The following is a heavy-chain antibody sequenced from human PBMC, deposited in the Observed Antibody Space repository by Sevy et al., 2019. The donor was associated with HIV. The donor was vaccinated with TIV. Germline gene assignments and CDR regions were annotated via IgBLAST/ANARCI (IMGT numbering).Heavy chain of an antibody. Sequence: GGSLRLSCATSGFTFNIYAMSWVRQAPGKGLEWVSTLGGGDTYCAGSVKGRSTISRDDPKSVVYLQMNSLRADDTAVYYCAKDEVSRNKLWDWFDPWGQGTLVTVSS. V-gene: IGHV3-23*01. CDR2: LGGGDT. D-gene: IGHD2-21*01. CDR3: AKDEVSRNKLWDWFDP. J-gene: IGHJ5*02. CDR1: GFTFNIYA.